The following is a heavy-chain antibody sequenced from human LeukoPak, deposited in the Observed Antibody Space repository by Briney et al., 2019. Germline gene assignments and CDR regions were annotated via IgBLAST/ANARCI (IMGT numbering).Heavy chain of an antibody. CDR2: ISNSGTTI. CDR1: GFIFSNYD. Sequence: GGSLRLSCVASGFIFSNYDMNWVRQAPGKGLEWVSYISNSGTTIYYGDSMKGLFTVSRDNGKSSLFLQMTHLRAEDTAVYYCSKGLSVGGQGTLVTVSS. J-gene: IGHJ4*02. V-gene: IGHV3-48*03. CDR3: SKGLSV. D-gene: IGHD3-3*02.